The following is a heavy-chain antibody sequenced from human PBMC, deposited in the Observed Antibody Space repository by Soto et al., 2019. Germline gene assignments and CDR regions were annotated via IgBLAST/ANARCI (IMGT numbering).Heavy chain of an antibody. Sequence: QLQLQESGPGLVKPLETLSLTCTVSGGSISSSSYYWGWIRQPPGRGLAWIGSIYYSGSTYYNPSHKCRVTRSIHTSKRQFSQQLSSVTAEDTAVYYCPILGPHEYIWGTTYYFDYWGQGTLVTVSS. J-gene: IGHJ4*02. D-gene: IGHD3-16*01. CDR1: GGSISSSSYY. CDR2: IYYSGST. CDR3: PILGPHEYIWGTTYYFDY. V-gene: IGHV4-39*01.